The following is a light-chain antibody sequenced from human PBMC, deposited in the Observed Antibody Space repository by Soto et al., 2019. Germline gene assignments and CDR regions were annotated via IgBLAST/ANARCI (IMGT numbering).Light chain of an antibody. J-gene: IGKJ1*01. Sequence: DIQMTQSPSTLSASVGDRVTITCRASQTISSWLAWYQQKPGKAPKLLIYDVSTLGSGVPSRFSGSGSGTDFTLTISSLQPDDFATYYCQHYNSYSEAFGQGTKV. CDR1: QTISSW. V-gene: IGKV1-5*01. CDR3: QHYNSYSEA. CDR2: DVS.